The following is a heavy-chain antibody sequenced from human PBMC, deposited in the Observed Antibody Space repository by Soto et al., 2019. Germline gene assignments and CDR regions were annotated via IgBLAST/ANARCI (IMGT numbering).Heavy chain of an antibody. CDR2: VNHSGST. Sequence: SETLSLTCAVYGGSFIGYYWSWIRQPPGKGLEWIGEVNHSGSTNYNPSLKSRVTISVDTSKNQFSLKLSSVTAADTAVYYCASGWFLYGMDVWGQGTTVTVSS. V-gene: IGHV4-34*01. D-gene: IGHD3-10*01. CDR3: ASGWFLYGMDV. CDR1: GGSFIGYY. J-gene: IGHJ6*02.